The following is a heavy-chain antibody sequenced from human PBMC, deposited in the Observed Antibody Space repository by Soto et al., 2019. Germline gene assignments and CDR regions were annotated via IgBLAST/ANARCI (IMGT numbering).Heavy chain of an antibody. J-gene: IGHJ3*02. CDR1: GGSISSGGYY. CDR3: ARRGYYAISAFDI. D-gene: IGHD2-8*01. CDR2: IYYSGST. Sequence: LSLTCTVSGGSISSGGYYWGWIRQPPGKGLEWIGSIYYSGSTYYNPSLKSRVTISVDTSKNQFSLKLSSVTAADTAVYYCARRGYYAISAFDIWGQGTMVTVSS. V-gene: IGHV4-39*01.